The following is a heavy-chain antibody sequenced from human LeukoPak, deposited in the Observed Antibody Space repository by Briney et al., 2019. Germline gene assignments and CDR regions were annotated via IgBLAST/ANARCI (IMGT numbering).Heavy chain of an antibody. D-gene: IGHD3-16*01. CDR1: GGPISSSSYY. CDR3: ARHSTKITFGGASPYYFDY. J-gene: IGHJ4*02. CDR2: IYYSGST. V-gene: IGHV4-39*01. Sequence: SETLSLTCTVSGGPISSSSYYWGWIRQPPGKGLEWIGSIYYSGSTYYNPSLKSRVTISVDTSKNQFSLKLSSVTAADTAVYYCARHSTKITFGGASPYYFDYWGQGTLVTVSS.